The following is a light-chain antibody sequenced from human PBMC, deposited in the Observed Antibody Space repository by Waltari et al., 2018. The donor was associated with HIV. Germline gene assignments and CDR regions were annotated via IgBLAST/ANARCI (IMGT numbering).Light chain of an antibody. Sequence: DIQMTQSPSSLSASVGDRVTITCRASQSVTSYLNWYQQKSGKAPKILIYAASSLRDGVPSRFSGSGYGTDFTLTISSLQPEDFATYYCQQSYTTPRTFCQGTKVEIK. V-gene: IGKV1-39*01. CDR2: AAS. J-gene: IGKJ1*01. CDR1: QSVTSY. CDR3: QQSYTTPRT.